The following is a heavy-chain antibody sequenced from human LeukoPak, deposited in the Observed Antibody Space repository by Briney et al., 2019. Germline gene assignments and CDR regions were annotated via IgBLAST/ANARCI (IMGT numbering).Heavy chain of an antibody. J-gene: IGHJ5*02. Sequence: PSETLSLTCAVYGGSFSGYYWSWIRQPPGKGLEWIGEINHSGSTNYNPSLKSRVTISVDTSKNQFSLKLSSVTAADTAVYYCARGSSTDYVWGSYRFHGWFDPWGQGTLVTVSS. CDR3: ARGSSTDYVWGSYRFHGWFDP. CDR2: INHSGST. CDR1: GGSFSGYY. D-gene: IGHD3-16*02. V-gene: IGHV4-34*01.